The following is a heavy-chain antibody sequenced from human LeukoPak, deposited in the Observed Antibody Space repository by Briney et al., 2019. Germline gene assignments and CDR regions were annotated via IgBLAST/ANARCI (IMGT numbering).Heavy chain of an antibody. Sequence: GESLTLSCAVYEFTFSSHQMSWVRQAPGKGLEWVGKITQDGSGEYYMDSVNGRFIISRDNGKSSLYLQMNSLRVDDTAVDYCTRVWGQDNAIDLWGQGTMVTVSS. V-gene: IGHV3-7*04. CDR2: ITQDGSGE. CDR1: EFTFSSHQ. CDR3: TRVWGQDNAIDL. J-gene: IGHJ3*01. D-gene: IGHD7-27*01.